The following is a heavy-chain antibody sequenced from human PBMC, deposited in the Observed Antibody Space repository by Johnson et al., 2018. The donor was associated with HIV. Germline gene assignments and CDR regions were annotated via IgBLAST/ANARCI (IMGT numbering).Heavy chain of an antibody. CDR2: ISYDGSNK. V-gene: IGHV3-30*04. CDR1: GFTFSSYA. D-gene: IGHD6-13*01. J-gene: IGHJ3*02. CDR3: ARGHSPDAFDI. Sequence: QMLLVESGGGVVQPGRSLRLSCAASGFTFSSYAMHWVRQAPGKGLEWVAVISYDGSNKYYADSVKGRFTIYRDNSKNTLYLQMNSLRAEDTAVYYCARGHSPDAFDIWGQGTIVTVSS.